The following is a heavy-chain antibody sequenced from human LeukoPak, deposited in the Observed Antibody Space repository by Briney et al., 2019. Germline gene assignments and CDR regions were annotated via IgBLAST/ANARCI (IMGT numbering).Heavy chain of an antibody. D-gene: IGHD6-19*01. CDR2: LSGSGITT. Sequence: GGSLRLSCTASGFTFSNSAMSWVRQAPGKGLEWVSTLSGSGITTYYADSVKGRFTISRDNSKNTLYLQMNSLRAEDTAVYYCAKGIYSSGWSYFDYWGHGTLITVSS. J-gene: IGHJ4*01. CDR1: GFTFSNSA. V-gene: IGHV3-23*01. CDR3: AKGIYSSGWSYFDY.